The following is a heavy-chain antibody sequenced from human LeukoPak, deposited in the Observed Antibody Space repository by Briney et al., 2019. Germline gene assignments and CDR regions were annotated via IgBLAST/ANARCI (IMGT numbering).Heavy chain of an antibody. V-gene: IGHV3-30*18. CDR1: GFTFSSCG. CDR2: ISYDGSNK. CDR3: AKAVSSGVLYYYYGMDV. D-gene: IGHD6-19*01. J-gene: IGHJ6*02. Sequence: GRSLRLSCAASGFTFSSCGMHWVRHAPGKGLEWVAVISYDGSNKYYADSVKGRFTISRDNSKNRLYLQMNSLRAEDTAVYYCAKAVSSGVLYYYYGMDVWGQGTTVTVSS.